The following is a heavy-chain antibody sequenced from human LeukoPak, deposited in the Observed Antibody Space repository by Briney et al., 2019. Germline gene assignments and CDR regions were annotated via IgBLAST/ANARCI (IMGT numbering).Heavy chain of an antibody. CDR1: GGSISGSSYY. J-gene: IGHJ5*02. CDR2: IYYTGST. Sequence: SETLSLTCTVSGGSISGSSYYWGWIRQPPGKGLEWIGSIYYTGSTFYNPSLKSRVTISVDTSKNQFSLKLISVTATDTAVYYCASGYSSAPWGQGTLVTVSS. V-gene: IGHV4-39*01. D-gene: IGHD5-18*01. CDR3: ASGYSSAP.